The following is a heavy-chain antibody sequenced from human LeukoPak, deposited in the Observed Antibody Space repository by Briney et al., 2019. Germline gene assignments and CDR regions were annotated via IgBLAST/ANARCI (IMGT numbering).Heavy chain of an antibody. Sequence: ASVKVSCKASGYTFTGYYIHWVRQAPGQGLEWMGYINPNSGGTSYAQKFQGRVTMTRDTSISTVYMELSRLISDDTAVLYCARDRDLAVTGSLYYFDSWGQGTLVTVSS. CDR2: INPNSGGT. V-gene: IGHV1-2*02. CDR1: GYTFTGYY. J-gene: IGHJ4*02. D-gene: IGHD6-19*01. CDR3: ARDRDLAVTGSLYYFDS.